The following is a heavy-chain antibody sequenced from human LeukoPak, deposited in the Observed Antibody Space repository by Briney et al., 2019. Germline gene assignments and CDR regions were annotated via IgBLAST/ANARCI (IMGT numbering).Heavy chain of an antibody. Sequence: GASVKVSCTATGVAFTIYAISWVRHAPGQGLEWMGGIIPILGTVIYAQKFQGRVTITADEPTSTAYMELSSLRSEDTAGYCCASNQYYEILTGYYRPSSYGMDVWGKRTTVTVSS. V-gene: IGHV1-69*13. CDR2: IIPILGTV. CDR3: ASNQYYEILTGYYRPSSYGMDV. D-gene: IGHD3-9*01. CDR1: GVAFTIYA. J-gene: IGHJ6*04.